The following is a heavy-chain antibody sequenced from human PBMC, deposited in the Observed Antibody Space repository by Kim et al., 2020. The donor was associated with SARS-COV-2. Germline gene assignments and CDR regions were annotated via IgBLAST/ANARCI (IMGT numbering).Heavy chain of an antibody. V-gene: IGHV1-18*01. J-gene: IGHJ2*01. CDR1: GYTFTNHA. CDR2: IVPFHDRP. Sequence: ASLKVSCKASGYTFTNHAISWVRQAPGQGLEWMGWIVPFHDRPNYPQNFQGRVTMTTDTSTNTVYMELRSLRSDDTAVYYCARAYGPRNPHSTSSFFYF. D-gene: IGHD3-10*01. CDR3: ARAYGPRNPHSTSSFFYF.